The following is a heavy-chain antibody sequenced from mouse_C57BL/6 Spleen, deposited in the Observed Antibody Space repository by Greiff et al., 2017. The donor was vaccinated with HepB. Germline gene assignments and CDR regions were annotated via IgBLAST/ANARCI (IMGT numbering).Heavy chain of an antibody. V-gene: IGHV3-6*01. J-gene: IGHJ3*01. D-gene: IGHD2-4*01. Sequence: DVKLQESGPGLVKPSQSLSLTCSVTGYSITSGYYWNWIRQFPGNKLEWMGYISYDGSNNYNPSLKNRISITRDTSKNQFFLKLNSVTTEDTATYYCARYYDYVWFAYWGQGTLVTVSA. CDR1: GYSITSGYY. CDR3: ARYYDYVWFAY. CDR2: ISYDGSN.